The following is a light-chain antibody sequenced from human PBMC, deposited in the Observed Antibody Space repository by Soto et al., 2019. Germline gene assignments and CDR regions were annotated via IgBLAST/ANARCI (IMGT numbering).Light chain of an antibody. CDR1: SSDIGRYDY. CDR2: RVI. Sequence: QSVLTQPASVSGSPGQSITISCTGTSSDIGRYDYVSWYQQLPGKAPKLIIYRVINRPSGVSDRFSGSKSGNSASLSISGLQPEDEASYFCGSYSGTNNYVFGTGTKLTVL. J-gene: IGLJ1*01. V-gene: IGLV2-14*03. CDR3: GSYSGTNNYV.